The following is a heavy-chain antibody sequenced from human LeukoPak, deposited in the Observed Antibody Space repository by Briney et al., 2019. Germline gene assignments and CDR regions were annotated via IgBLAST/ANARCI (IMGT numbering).Heavy chain of an antibody. Sequence: GGSLRLSCAASGFTFSSYWMSWVRQAPGKGLEWVANIKQDGSEKYYVDSVKGRFTISRDNAKNSLYLQMNSLRAEDTAVYYCAKEGLNIATRDFFDSWGQGTLVTVSS. J-gene: IGHJ4*02. CDR3: AKEGLNIATRDFFDS. CDR2: IKQDGSEK. V-gene: IGHV3-7*03. CDR1: GFTFSSYW. D-gene: IGHD6-6*01.